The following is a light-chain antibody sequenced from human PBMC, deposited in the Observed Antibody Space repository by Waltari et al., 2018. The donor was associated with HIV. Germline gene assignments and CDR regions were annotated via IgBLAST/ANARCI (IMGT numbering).Light chain of an antibody. CDR2: GDK. Sequence: QSVLTQPPAVSGAPGQRVTISCTGNSSNLGAGYKRHWYQLLPGTAPKLLIYGDKNRPSGVPDRFSGSKSDTSASLAITGLQAEDEADYYCQSYDRSLSAWVFGGGTKLTVL. J-gene: IGLJ3*02. CDR3: QSYDRSLSAWV. CDR1: SSNLGAGYK. V-gene: IGLV1-40*01.